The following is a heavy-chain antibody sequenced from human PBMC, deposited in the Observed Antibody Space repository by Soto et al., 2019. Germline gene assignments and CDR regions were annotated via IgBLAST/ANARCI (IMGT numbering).Heavy chain of an antibody. CDR3: ARGQRVDANGPFDY. CDR1: GFTFSSYS. D-gene: IGHD3-3*01. Sequence: EVQLVESGGGLVKPGGSLRLSCAASGFTFSSYSMNWVRQAPGKGLEWVSSISSSSSYIYYADSVKGRFTISRDNAKNSLYLQMNSLRAEDTAVYYCARGQRVDANGPFDYWGQGTLVTVSS. J-gene: IGHJ4*02. V-gene: IGHV3-21*01. CDR2: ISSSSSYI.